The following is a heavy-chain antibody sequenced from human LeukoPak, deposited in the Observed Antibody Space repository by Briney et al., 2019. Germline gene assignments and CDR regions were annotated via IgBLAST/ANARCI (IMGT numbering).Heavy chain of an antibody. J-gene: IGHJ4*02. CDR1: GGSISSSSYY. D-gene: IGHD1-14*01. CDR3: ARRNDFLDY. Sequence: SETLSLTCTVSGGSISSSSYYWGWIRRPPGKGLEWIGSIYYSGSTYYNPSLKSRVTISVDTSKNQFSLKLSSVTAADTAVYYCARRNDFLDYWGQGTLVTVSS. CDR2: IYYSGST. V-gene: IGHV4-39*01.